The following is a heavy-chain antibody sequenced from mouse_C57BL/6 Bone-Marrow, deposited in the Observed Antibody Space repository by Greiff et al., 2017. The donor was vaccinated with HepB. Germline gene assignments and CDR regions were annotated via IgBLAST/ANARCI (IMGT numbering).Heavy chain of an antibody. Sequence: QVQLKQPGAELVRPGSSVKLSCKASGYTFTSYWMHWVKQRPIQGLEWIGNIDPSDSDTHYNQKFKDKATLTVDKSSSTAYMQLSSLTSEDSAVYYCARSGAYYNNPWYFDVWGTGTTVTVSS. CDR1: GYTFTSYW. CDR2: IDPSDSDT. D-gene: IGHD2-5*01. J-gene: IGHJ1*03. CDR3: ARSGAYYNNPWYFDV. V-gene: IGHV1-52*01.